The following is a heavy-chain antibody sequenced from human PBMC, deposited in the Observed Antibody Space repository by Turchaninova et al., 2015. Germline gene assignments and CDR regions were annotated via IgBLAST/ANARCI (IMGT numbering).Heavy chain of an antibody. CDR3: ARGLDHAKTGF. D-gene: IGHD3-9*01. V-gene: IGHV4-34*01. J-gene: IGHJ4*02. CDR1: GASFSDYY. Sequence: QVQLQQWGAGLLKPSETLSLPCAFFGASFSDYYRSWIRQPPGKGLEWIGEIHPSGSTNYNPSLKSRVTISVDSSKNQFSLNLNSVTAADTAVYYCARGLDHAKTGFWGQGTLVTVSS. CDR2: IHPSGST.